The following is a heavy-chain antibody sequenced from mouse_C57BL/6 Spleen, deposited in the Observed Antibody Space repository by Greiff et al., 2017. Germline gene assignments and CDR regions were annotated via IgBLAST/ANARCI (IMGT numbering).Heavy chain of an antibody. J-gene: IGHJ3*01. Sequence: EVHLVESGGGLVKPGGSLKLSCAASGFTFSDYGMHWVRQAPEKGLEWVAYISSGSSTIYYADTVKGRFTISRDNAKNTLFLQMTSLRSEDTAMYYCARVGYYDGWFAYWGQGTLVTVSA. CDR2: ISSGSSTI. V-gene: IGHV5-17*01. CDR1: GFTFSDYG. CDR3: ARVGYYDGWFAY. D-gene: IGHD2-3*01.